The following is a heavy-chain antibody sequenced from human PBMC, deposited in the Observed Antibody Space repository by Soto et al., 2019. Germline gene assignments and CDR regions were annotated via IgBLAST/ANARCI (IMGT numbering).Heavy chain of an antibody. CDR3: ARVRREYDNSGPVDY. V-gene: IGHV4-30-2*01. Sequence: SETLSLTCAVSGCSISSGDYSWNWIRQPPGKGLEWIGYIYYGGSTYYNPSLQSRVTMSVDRSRNHFSLKLNSVTAADTAVYYCARVRREYDNSGPVDYWGQGTLVTVSS. J-gene: IGHJ4*02. D-gene: IGHD3-22*01. CDR1: GCSISSGDYS. CDR2: IYYGGST.